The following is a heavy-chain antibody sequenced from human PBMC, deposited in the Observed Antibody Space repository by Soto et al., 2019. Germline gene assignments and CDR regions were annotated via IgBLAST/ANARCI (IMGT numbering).Heavy chain of an antibody. D-gene: IGHD3-16*01. V-gene: IGHV4-34*01. CDR3: ARGGGSSDNYFEP. CDR2: MNHVAST. J-gene: IGHJ5*02. CDR1: GEPFSPYY. Sequence: PSETLSLTCAVYGEPFSPYYWTWIRQPPGKWLEWIGEMNHVASTNYNPSLKSRVTISVDTSKNQFSLKLRSVTAADTGVYYCARGGGSSDNYFEPWGQGTVVTVSS.